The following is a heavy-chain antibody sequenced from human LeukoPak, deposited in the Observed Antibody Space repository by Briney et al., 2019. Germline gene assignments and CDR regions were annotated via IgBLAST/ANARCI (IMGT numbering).Heavy chain of an antibody. CDR1: GFTFSSYG. CDR2: IWYDGSNK. V-gene: IGHV3-33*01. D-gene: IGHD3-10*01. Sequence: PGGSLRLSCAASGFTFSSYGMHWVCQAPGKGLEWVAVIWYDGSNKYYADSVKGRFTISRDNSKNTLYLQMNSLRAEDTAVYYCARQLLWFGEPPDAFDIWGQGTMVTVSS. CDR3: ARQLLWFGEPPDAFDI. J-gene: IGHJ3*02.